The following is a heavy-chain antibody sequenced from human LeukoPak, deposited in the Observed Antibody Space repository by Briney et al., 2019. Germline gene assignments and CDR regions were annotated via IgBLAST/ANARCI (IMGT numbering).Heavy chain of an antibody. D-gene: IGHD2-2*01. V-gene: IGHV3-30*04. CDR3: ARDYARAVEY. J-gene: IGHJ4*02. Sequence: GGSLRLSCAASGFTFSSYSMHWVRQAPGKGLEWVAVISYDGSNKYYADSVKGRFTISRDNAKSTLYLQMNSLRAEDTAVYYCARDYARAVEYWGQGTLATVSS. CDR2: ISYDGSNK. CDR1: GFTFSSYS.